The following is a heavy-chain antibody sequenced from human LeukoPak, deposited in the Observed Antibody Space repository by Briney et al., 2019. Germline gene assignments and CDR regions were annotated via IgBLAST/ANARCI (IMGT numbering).Heavy chain of an antibody. J-gene: IGHJ4*02. Sequence: PGGSLRLSCAAPGFTFDDYTMHWVRQAPGKGLEWVSLISWDGGSTYYADSVKGRSTISRVNSKNSLYLQMNSLRTEDTALYYCAKDLRPHADNYFDYWGQGTLVTVSS. CDR3: AKDLRPHADNYFDY. V-gene: IGHV3-43*01. CDR2: ISWDGGST. CDR1: GFTFDDYT.